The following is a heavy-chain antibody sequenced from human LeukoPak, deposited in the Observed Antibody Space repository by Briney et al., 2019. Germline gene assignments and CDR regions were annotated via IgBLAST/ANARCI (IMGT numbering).Heavy chain of an antibody. V-gene: IGHV3-21*01. D-gene: IGHD2-2*01. J-gene: IGHJ4*02. Sequence: GGSLRLSCAASGFTFSSYSMNWVRQAPGKGLEWVSSISSSSSYIYYADSVKGRFTISRDNAKNSLYLQMNSLRAEDTAVYYCARDLLPDIVVVPAATPFDYWGQGTLVTVSS. CDR2: ISSSSSYI. CDR1: GFTFSSYS. CDR3: ARDLLPDIVVVPAATPFDY.